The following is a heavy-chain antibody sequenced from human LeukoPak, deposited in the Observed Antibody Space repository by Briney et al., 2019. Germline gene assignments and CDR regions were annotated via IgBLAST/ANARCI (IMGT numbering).Heavy chain of an antibody. J-gene: IGHJ5*02. CDR3: ARGAYTPRQEYCSSTSCYTDNWFDP. Sequence: ASVKVSCKASGYTFTSYGINWVRQATGQGLEWMGWMNPNSGNTGYAQKFQGRVTMTRNTSISTAYMELSSLRSEDTAVYYCARGAYTPRQEYCSSTSCYTDNWFDPWGQGTLVTVSS. V-gene: IGHV1-8*01. D-gene: IGHD2-2*02. CDR1: GYTFTSYG. CDR2: MNPNSGNT.